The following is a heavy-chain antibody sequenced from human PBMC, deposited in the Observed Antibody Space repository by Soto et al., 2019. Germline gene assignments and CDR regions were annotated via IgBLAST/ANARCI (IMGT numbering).Heavy chain of an antibody. V-gene: IGHV4-30-4*01. CDR3: ARWVERDIVVVPAAMLAANWFDP. J-gene: IGHJ5*02. Sequence: QVQLQESGPGLVKPSQTLSLTCTVSGGSISSGDYYWSWIRQPPGKGLEWIGYIYYSGSTYYNPSLKSRVTISVDTSKNQFSLKLSSVTAADTAVYYCARWVERDIVVVPAAMLAANWFDPWGQGTLVTVSS. CDR2: IYYSGST. CDR1: GGSISSGDYY. D-gene: IGHD2-2*01.